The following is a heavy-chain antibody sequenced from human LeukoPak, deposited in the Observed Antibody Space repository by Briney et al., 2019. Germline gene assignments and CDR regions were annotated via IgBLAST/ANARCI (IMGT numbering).Heavy chain of an antibody. D-gene: IGHD3-3*01. CDR3: STMFAIFGVVIPDY. CDR2: IKSKTNGGTT. CDR1: GFVFSDAW. Sequence: PGGSLRLSCAVSGFVFSDAWMSWVRQAPGKGLEWVGRIKSKTNGGTTDYAAPVKGRFSISRDDSKNTLFLQMYSLRTEDTGVYYCSTMFAIFGVVIPDYWGQGTLVSVSP. V-gene: IGHV3-15*01. J-gene: IGHJ4*02.